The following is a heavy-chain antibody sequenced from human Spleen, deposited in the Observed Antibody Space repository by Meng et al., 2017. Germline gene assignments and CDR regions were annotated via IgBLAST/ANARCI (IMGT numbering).Heavy chain of an antibody. D-gene: IGHD6-19*01. CDR1: GYTFTGYY. CDR3: ARGLGGWYRY. CDR2: INPNSGGT. Sequence: ASVKVSCKASGYTFTGYYMHWVRQAPGQGLEWMGWINPNSGGTNYAQKFQGRVTITRNTSISTAYMELSSLRSEDTAVYYCARGLGGWYRYWGQGTLVTVSS. J-gene: IGHJ4*02. V-gene: IGHV1-2*02.